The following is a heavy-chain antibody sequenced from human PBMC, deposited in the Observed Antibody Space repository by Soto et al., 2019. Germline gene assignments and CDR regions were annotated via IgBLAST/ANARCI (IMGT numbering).Heavy chain of an antibody. CDR1: GYSFTAYW. V-gene: IGHV5-10-1*01. Sequence: GESLKISCQASGYSFTAYWITWVRQMPGKGLEWMATIDPSDSYVDYSTSFRGHVTFSVDRSITTVYLQWNSLKASDIAMYFCTRRASSSFYHFDFWGQGALVTVSS. D-gene: IGHD2-2*01. CDR3: TRRASSSFYHFDF. CDR2: IDPSDSYV. J-gene: IGHJ4*02.